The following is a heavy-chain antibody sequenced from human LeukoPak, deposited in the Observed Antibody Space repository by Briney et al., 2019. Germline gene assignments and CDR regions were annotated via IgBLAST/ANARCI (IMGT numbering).Heavy chain of an antibody. V-gene: IGHV3-73*01. CDR1: GFTFSGSA. Sequence: GGSLRLSCAASGFTFSGSAMRWVRQASGKGLEWVGRIRSKANSYATAYAASVKGRFTISRDDSKNTAYLQMNSLKTEDTAVYYCTQSVAGDYWGQGTLVTVSS. D-gene: IGHD6-19*01. J-gene: IGHJ4*02. CDR3: TQSVAGDY. CDR2: IRSKANSYAT.